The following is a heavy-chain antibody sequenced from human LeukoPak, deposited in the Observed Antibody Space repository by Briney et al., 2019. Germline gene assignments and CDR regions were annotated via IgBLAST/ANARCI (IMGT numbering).Heavy chain of an antibody. J-gene: IGHJ4*02. CDR1: GFTFSSYG. V-gene: IGHV3-33*01. Sequence: GGSLRLSCAASGFTFSSYGMHWVRQAPGKGLEWVAVIWYDGSNKYYADSVKGRFTISRDNSKDTLYLQMNSLRAEDTAVYYCARPYYDYVWGSYGYFDYWGQGTLVTVSS. CDR2: IWYDGSNK. D-gene: IGHD3-16*01. CDR3: ARPYYDYVWGSYGYFDY.